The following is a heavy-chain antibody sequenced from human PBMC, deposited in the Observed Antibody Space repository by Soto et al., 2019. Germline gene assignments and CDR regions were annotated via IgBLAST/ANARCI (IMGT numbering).Heavy chain of an antibody. CDR3: ATTTVTPPDYYYGMDV. J-gene: IGHJ6*02. CDR1: GGTFSSYA. Sequence: ASVKVSCKASGGTFSSYAISWVRQAPGQGLEWMGGIIPIFGTANYAQKFQGRVTITADESTSTAYMELSSLRSEDTAVYYCATTTVTPPDYYYGMDVWGQGTTVTVSS. CDR2: IIPIFGTA. V-gene: IGHV1-69*13. D-gene: IGHD4-17*01.